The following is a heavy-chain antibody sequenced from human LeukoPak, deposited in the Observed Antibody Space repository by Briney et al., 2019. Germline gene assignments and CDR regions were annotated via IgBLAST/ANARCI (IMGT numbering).Heavy chain of an antibody. V-gene: IGHV3-53*04. CDR1: GFXVSTNC. CDR3: ARVDTVMAYYFDL. D-gene: IGHD5-18*01. J-gene: IGHJ4*02. CDR2: IYSGGTT. Sequence: GGSLRLSCAASGFXVSTNCMTWVRQAPGKGLEWVSGIYSGGTTYYADSVMGRFSISRHNSMNTLYLQMNSLRAEDTAVYYCARVDTVMAYYFDLWGQGTLVTVSS.